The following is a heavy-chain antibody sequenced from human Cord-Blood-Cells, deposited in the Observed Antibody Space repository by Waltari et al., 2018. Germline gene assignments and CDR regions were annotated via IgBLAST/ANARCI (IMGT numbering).Heavy chain of an antibody. J-gene: IGHJ4*02. CDR1: GGTFSSYA. CDR2: IIPIFVTG. Sequence: QVQLVQSGAEVKKPGSSVKVSCKASGGTFSSYAIIWVRQAPGQRLEWMGRIIPIFVTGNYPPDLRGEVQITARKTPRTAFMERRSLRSGGTCCYYLGTGGGDTEIDYWGQGTLVTVSS. D-gene: IGHD3-16*01. V-gene: IGHV1-69*06. CDR3: GTGGGDTEIDY.